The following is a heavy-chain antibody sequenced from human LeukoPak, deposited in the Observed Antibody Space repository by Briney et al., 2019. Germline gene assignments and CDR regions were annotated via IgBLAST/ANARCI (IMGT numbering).Heavy chain of an antibody. CDR3: ARDVSGGLLWFGELYDAFDI. D-gene: IGHD3-10*01. V-gene: IGHV4-59*01. CDR2: IYYSGST. J-gene: IGHJ3*02. CDR1: GGSISSYY. Sequence: SETLSLTCTVSGGSISSYYWSWIRQPPGKGLEWIGYIYYSGSTNYGPSLKSRVTISVDTSKNQFSLKLSSVTAADTAVYYCARDVSGGLLWFGELYDAFDIWGQGTMVTVSS.